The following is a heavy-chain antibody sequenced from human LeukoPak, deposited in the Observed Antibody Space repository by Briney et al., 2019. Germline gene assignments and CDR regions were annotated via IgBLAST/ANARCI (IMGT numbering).Heavy chain of an antibody. CDR1: GGTISSYY. CDR2: IYYSGST. CDR3: ARERGELSAMDYFDY. D-gene: IGHD5-18*01. J-gene: IGHJ4*02. Sequence: KPSETLSLTCAASGGTISSYYWSWIRQPPGKGLEWIGDIYYSGSTNYNPSLKSRVTISVDTSKNQFSLKLSPVTAADTAVQYFARERGELSAMDYFDYWGQGTLSPSPQ. V-gene: IGHV4-59*12.